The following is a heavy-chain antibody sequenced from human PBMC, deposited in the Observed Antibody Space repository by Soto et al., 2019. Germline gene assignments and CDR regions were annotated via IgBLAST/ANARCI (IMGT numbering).Heavy chain of an antibody. J-gene: IGHJ4*02. D-gene: IGHD2-2*02. CDR3: ARAGWLYKFDFDY. V-gene: IGHV4-59*01. CDR1: GGSISSYY. CDR2: IYYSGST. Sequence: ETLSLTCTVSGGSISSYYWSWIRQPPGKGLEWIGYIYYSGSTNYNPSLKSRVTISVDTSKNQFSLKLSSVTAADTAVYYCARAGWLYKFDFDYWGQGALVTVSS.